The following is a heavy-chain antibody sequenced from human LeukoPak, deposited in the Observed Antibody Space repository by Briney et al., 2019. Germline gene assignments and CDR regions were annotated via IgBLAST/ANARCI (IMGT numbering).Heavy chain of an antibody. CDR2: INHSGST. CDR1: GGSFSGCY. J-gene: IGHJ4*02. V-gene: IGHV4-34*01. D-gene: IGHD5-18*01. CDR3: ASGKKGYSYGRSFDY. Sequence: SETLSLTCAVYGGSFSGCYWSWIRQPPGKGLEWIGEINHSGSTNYNPSLKSRVTISVDTSKNQFSLKLSSVTAADTAVYYCASGKKGYSYGRSFDYWGQGTLVTVSS.